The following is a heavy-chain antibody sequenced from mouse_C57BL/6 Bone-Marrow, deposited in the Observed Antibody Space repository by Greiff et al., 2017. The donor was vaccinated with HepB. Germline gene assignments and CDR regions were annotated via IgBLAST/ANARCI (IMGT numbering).Heavy chain of an antibody. Sequence: VQLQQSGPELVKPGASVKISCKASGYTFTDYYMNWVKQSHGKSLEWIGDINPNNGGTNYNQKFKGKATLTGDNSSSTAYMELRSLTSEDSAVYYCARKLGRNYFDYWGQGTTLTVSS. CDR2: INPNNGGT. V-gene: IGHV1-26*01. CDR1: GYTFTDYY. J-gene: IGHJ2*01. CDR3: ARKLGRNYFDY. D-gene: IGHD4-1*01.